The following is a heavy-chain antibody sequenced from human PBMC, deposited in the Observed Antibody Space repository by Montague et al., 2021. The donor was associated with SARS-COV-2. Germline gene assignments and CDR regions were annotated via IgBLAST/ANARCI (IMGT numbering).Heavy chain of an antibody. Sequence: CAISGDSVSSNTAAWNWIRQSPSRGLEWLGRTYYRSKWYYDYAVSVKSRMTISPDTSKNQFSLQLSPVTPEDRAVYYCAGDPRYSLSWSFDYWGQGTLVTVSS. J-gene: IGHJ4*02. CDR2: TYYRSKWYY. CDR1: GDSVSSNTAA. D-gene: IGHD6-13*01. CDR3: AGDPRYSLSWSFDY. V-gene: IGHV6-1*01.